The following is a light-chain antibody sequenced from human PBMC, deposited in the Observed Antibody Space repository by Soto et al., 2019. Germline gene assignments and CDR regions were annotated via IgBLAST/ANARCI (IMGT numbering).Light chain of an antibody. J-gene: IGKJ1*01. V-gene: IGKV4-1*01. CDR2: WAS. CDR3: QQYYSSPTWT. CDR1: HSIFFSSNNKNY. Sequence: DLVMTQSPDSLAVSLGERATINCKSSHSIFFSSNNKNYLAWFQQKPGQPPQLLIYWASTRESGVPDRFSGSGSETDFTLTISSLQAEDVAIYYCQQYYSSPTWTFGQGTKVDIK.